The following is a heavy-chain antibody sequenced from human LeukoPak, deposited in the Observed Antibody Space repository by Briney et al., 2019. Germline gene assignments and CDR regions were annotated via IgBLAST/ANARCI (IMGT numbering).Heavy chain of an antibody. J-gene: IGHJ4*02. D-gene: IGHD3-10*01. V-gene: IGHV3-74*01. CDR2: INSDGSST. Sequence: GGSLRLSCAASGFTFSNYWMHWVRHAPGKGLVWVSRINSDGSSTSYADSVKGRFTISRDNAKNMLYLQMNSLRAEDTAVYYCARVDYYGSGTYYEYYFDYWGQGTLVTVSS. CDR3: ARVDYYGSGTYYEYYFDY. CDR1: GFTFSNYW.